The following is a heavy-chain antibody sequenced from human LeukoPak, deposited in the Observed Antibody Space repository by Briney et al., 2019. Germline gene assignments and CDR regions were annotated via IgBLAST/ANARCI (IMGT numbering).Heavy chain of an antibody. D-gene: IGHD2-15*01. CDR3: ARVLGASIHTVYGMDV. CDR2: ISGDGGST. V-gene: IGHV3-43*02. J-gene: IGHJ6*02. CDR1: GFIFDDYA. Sequence: PGGSLRLSCAAPGFIFDDYAIHWVRHAPGKGLEWVSLISGDGGSTFYADSVKGRFTISRDNSKNSLSLQMSSLRVEETALYYCARVLGASIHTVYGMDVWGQGTTVSVSS.